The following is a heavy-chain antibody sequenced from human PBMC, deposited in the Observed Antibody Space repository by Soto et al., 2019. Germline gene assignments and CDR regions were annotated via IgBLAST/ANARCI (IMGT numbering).Heavy chain of an antibody. V-gene: IGHV4-39*01. CDR2: IYFTGST. J-gene: IGHJ3*02. CDR1: GDSVSSSGDL. CDR3: ARQGDAFDI. Sequence: SETLSLTCTVSGDSVSSSGDLWGWIRQPQGKGLEWIGSIYFTGSTYYNPSLKSRLTIFVDTSKNLFSLNVTSVTAADTAVYYCARQGDAFDIWGQGTMVTVSS.